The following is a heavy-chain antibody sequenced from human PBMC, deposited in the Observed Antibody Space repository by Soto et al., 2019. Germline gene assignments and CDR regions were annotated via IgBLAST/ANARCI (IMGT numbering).Heavy chain of an antibody. CDR3: ARGRYGDY. V-gene: IGHV1-18*01. D-gene: IGHD1-1*01. CDR2: ISAHNGNT. Sequence: QVHLVQSGAEVKKPGASVKVSCKGSGYAFTTYGITWVRQAPGQGLEWLGWISAHNGNTNYAQKLQGRVTVTRDTSTNTAYMEMRRLRSADTAVYYCARGRYGDYWGQGALVTVSS. J-gene: IGHJ4*02. CDR1: GYAFTTYG.